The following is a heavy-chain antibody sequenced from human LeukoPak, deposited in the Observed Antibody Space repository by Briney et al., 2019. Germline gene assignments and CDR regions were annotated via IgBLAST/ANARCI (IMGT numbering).Heavy chain of an antibody. V-gene: IGHV3-48*04. D-gene: IGHD2-2*01. J-gene: IGHJ4*02. CDR1: GFTFDDYD. CDR2: ISSSSSTI. Sequence: GGSLRLSCAASGFTFDDYDLNWVRQAPGKGLEWVSYISSSSSTIYYADSVKGRFTISRDNAKNSLYLQMNSLRAEDTAVYYCARYCSSTSCYAGARQWTAIDYWGQGTLVTVSS. CDR3: ARYCSSTSCYAGARQWTAIDY.